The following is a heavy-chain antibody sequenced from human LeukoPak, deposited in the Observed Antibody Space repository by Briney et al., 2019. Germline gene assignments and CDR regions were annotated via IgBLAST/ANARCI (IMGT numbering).Heavy chain of an antibody. J-gene: IGHJ4*02. CDR3: AKTYYYDSSGYSHYLAYDY. Sequence: PGGSLRLSCTASGFTFSSYSMNWVRQAPGKGLEWVSCISSTGTYINYAESLKGRFTISRDNAKNSLYLQMNSLRAEDTAIYYCAKTYYYDSSGYSHYLAYDYWGQGTLVTVSS. CDR1: GFTFSSYS. D-gene: IGHD3-22*01. V-gene: IGHV3-21*04. CDR2: ISSTGTYI.